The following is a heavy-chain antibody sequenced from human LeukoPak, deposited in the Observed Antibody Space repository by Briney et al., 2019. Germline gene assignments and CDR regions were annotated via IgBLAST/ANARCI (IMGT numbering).Heavy chain of an antibody. D-gene: IGHD2/OR15-2a*01. CDR3: ARELKGPIANWFDP. CDR1: GGSISSYY. V-gene: IGHV4-4*07. Sequence: SETLSLTCTVSGGSISSYYWSWIRQPAGKGLEWIGRIYTSGSTNYNPSLKSRVTMSVDTSKNQFSLKLSSVTAADTAVYYCARELKGPIANWFDPWGQGTLVTVSS. CDR2: IYTSGST. J-gene: IGHJ5*02.